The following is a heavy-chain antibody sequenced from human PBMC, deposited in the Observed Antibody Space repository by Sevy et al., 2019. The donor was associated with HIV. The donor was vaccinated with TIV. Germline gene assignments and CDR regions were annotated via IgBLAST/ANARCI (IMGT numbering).Heavy chain of an antibody. J-gene: IGHJ4*02. CDR1: GFTFSSYW. D-gene: IGHD2-15*01. V-gene: IGHV3-7*03. Sequence: GGSLRLSCAASGFTFSSYWMSWVRQAPGKGLEWVANIKQDGSEKYYVDSVKGRLTISRDNAKNSLYLQMNSLRAEDTAVYYCARDLPYCSGGSCATDPFDYWGQGTLVTVSS. CDR2: IKQDGSEK. CDR3: ARDLPYCSGGSCATDPFDY.